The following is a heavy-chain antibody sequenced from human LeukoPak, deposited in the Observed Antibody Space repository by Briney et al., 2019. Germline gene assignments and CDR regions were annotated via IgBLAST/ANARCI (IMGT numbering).Heavy chain of an antibody. D-gene: IGHD3-3*01. J-gene: IGHJ5*02. V-gene: IGHV4-59*01. CDR2: IYYSGST. CDR3: ARGRDFWSGYAYNWFDL. CDR1: GGSISSYY. Sequence: SETLSLTCTVSGGSISSYYWSWIRQPPGKGLEWIGYIYYSGSTNYNPSLKSRVTISVDTSKNQFSLKLSSVTAADTAVYYCARGRDFWSGYAYNWFDLWDQGTLVTVSS.